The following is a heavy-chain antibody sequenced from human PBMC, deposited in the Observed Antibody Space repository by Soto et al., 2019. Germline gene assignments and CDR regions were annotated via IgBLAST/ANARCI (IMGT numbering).Heavy chain of an antibody. V-gene: IGHV3-66*01. CDR1: GFTVSSNY. CDR2: IYSGGST. CDR3: ARDEGYGSGSSGWFHP. D-gene: IGHD3-10*01. J-gene: IGHJ5*02. Sequence: GGSLRLSCAASGFTVSSNYMSWVRQAPGKGLECVSVIYSGGSTYYADSVKGRFTISRDNSKNTLYLQMNSLRAEDTAVYYCARDEGYGSGSSGWFHPWGQGTLVTVSS.